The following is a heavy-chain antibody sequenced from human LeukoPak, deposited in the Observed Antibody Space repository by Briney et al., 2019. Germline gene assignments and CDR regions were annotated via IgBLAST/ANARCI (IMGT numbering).Heavy chain of an antibody. Sequence: PRGSLRLSCAPSGFTFSSYAMSCVRQPPRNGLEWVSATSGSGGSKYYADAVKGRFTISRDNSKNTLYLQMNSLRAEDTAVYYCAKSSFPNSSGWSRGAFDIWGQGTMVTVSS. CDR1: GFTFSSYA. D-gene: IGHD6-19*01. V-gene: IGHV3-23*01. CDR3: AKSSFPNSSGWSRGAFDI. CDR2: TSGSGGSK. J-gene: IGHJ3*02.